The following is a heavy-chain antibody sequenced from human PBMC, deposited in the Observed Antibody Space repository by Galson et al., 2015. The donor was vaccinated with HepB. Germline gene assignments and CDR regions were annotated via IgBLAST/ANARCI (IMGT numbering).Heavy chain of an antibody. V-gene: IGHV3-9*01. CDR2: VSWNSGTI. CDR3: AKGPGFAAGEVYFDD. D-gene: IGHD6-13*01. Sequence: SLRLSCAGSGFSIGRDAMHWVRQVPGKGLEWVSGVSWNSGTIAYADSVKGRFTISRDNAKNSLYLQMNSLRADDTAVYFCAKGPGFAAGEVYFDDWGQGALVTVSS. CDR1: GFSIGRDA. J-gene: IGHJ4*02.